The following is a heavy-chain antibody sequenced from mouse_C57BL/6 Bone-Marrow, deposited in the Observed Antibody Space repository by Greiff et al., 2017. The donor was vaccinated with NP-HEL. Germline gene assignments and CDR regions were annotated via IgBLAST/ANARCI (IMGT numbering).Heavy chain of an antibody. CDR1: GFTFSDYG. Sequence: EVQLVESGGGLVQPGGSLKLSCAASGFTFSDYGMAWVRQAPRKGPEWVAFISNLAYSISYADTVTGRFTISRENAKNTRYLEMSSMRCGATAMYYCARRDYYSSSYDWYLDVWGKGTSVTVSS. CDR3: ARRDYYSSSYDWYLDV. D-gene: IGHD1-1*01. J-gene: IGHJ1*03. V-gene: IGHV5-15*01. CDR2: ISNLAYSI.